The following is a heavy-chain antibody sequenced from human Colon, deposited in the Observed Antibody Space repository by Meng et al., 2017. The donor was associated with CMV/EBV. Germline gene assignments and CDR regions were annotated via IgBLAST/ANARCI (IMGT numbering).Heavy chain of an antibody. J-gene: IGHJ4*02. D-gene: IGHD3-22*01. CDR3: TKAASLFASGYYYFEK. CDR2: ISWDSTDT. V-gene: IGHV3-43D*03. Sequence: GFPFDAFAMYWVRQVPGKGLEWVSLISWDSTDTYYRDSIRGRFTISRDNNERSLYLQMNDLRPEDTGIYYCTKAASLFASGYYYFEKWGQGTLVTVSS. CDR1: GFPFDAFA.